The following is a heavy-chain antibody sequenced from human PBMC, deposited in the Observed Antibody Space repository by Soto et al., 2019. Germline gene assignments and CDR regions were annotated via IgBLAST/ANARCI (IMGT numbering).Heavy chain of an antibody. CDR2: IWYAGTTK. J-gene: IGHJ4*02. CDR1: GFTFSSHG. CDR3: ARGVHYHDILTGFYKDY. V-gene: IGHV3-33*01. Sequence: QVQLVESGGGVVQPGVSLRLSCAASGFTFSSHGMHWVRQAPGKGLQWVELIWYAGTTKYYGDSVKGRFTISRDNSKNTLYLEINSLRAEDTAVYYCARGVHYHDILTGFYKDYWGQGILVTVYS. D-gene: IGHD3-9*01.